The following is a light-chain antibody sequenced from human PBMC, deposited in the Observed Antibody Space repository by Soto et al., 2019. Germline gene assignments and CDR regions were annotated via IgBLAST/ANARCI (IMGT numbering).Light chain of an antibody. V-gene: IGKV1-17*01. Sequence: DIQMTQSPSSLSASVGDRVTITCRASQDIGNDVGWYQQKPGKAPKRLIYEASTLQSGVPSRFSGSGSGTEFTLTISGLLPEDFAAYHCQQLYTLPFTFGQGTRREIK. CDR3: QQLYTLPFT. CDR1: QDIGND. CDR2: EAS. J-gene: IGKJ5*01.